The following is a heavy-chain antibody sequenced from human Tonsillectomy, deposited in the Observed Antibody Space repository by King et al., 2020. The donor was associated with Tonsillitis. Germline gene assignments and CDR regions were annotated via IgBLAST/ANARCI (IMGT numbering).Heavy chain of an antibody. CDR3: ASDSFDSFYGMDV. CDR1: GFTFSSYN. V-gene: IGHV3-21*01. Sequence: EVQLVESGGGLVKPGGSLRLSCAASGFTFSSYNMNWGRQAPGKGLEWVSSISSSSTYIYYADSVRGRFTISRDSAKNSLYLQMNSLRAEDTAVYYCASDSFDSFYGMDVWGQGTTVTVSS. D-gene: IGHD3-3*01. CDR2: ISSSSTYI. J-gene: IGHJ6*02.